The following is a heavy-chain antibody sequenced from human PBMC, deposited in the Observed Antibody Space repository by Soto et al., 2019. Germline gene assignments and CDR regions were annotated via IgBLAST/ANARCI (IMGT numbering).Heavy chain of an antibody. V-gene: IGHV1-58*01. CDR1: GFTFTSSA. D-gene: IGHD5-18*01. CDR3: AAGLGGYSYGYDHYYGMDV. Sequence: SVKVSCKASGFTFTSSAVQWVRQARGQRLEWIGWTVVGSGNTNYAQKFQERVTITRDMSTSTAYMELSSLRSEDTAVDYCAAGLGGYSYGYDHYYGMDVWGQGTTVTVSS. J-gene: IGHJ6*02. CDR2: TVVGSGNT.